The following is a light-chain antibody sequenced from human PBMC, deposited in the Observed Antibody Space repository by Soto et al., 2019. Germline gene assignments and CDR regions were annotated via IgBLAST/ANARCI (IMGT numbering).Light chain of an antibody. J-gene: IGKJ4*01. CDR2: AAS. V-gene: IGKV1-12*01. Sequence: DIQMTQSPPVVSASVGDRVTITCRASQGIGSWLAWYQQKPGRAPKVLIYAASNLQSGVPSRFSGSGSGTDFTLHISNLQPEDFATYYCQQANNFPLTFGGGTKVEIK. CDR1: QGIGSW. CDR3: QQANNFPLT.